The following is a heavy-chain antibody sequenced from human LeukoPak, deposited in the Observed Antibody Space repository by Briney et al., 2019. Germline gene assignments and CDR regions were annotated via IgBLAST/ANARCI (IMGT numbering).Heavy chain of an antibody. J-gene: IGHJ4*02. CDR1: GFTFSSYG. V-gene: IGHV3-30*02. D-gene: IGHD5-18*01. CDR2: IRHDGSNK. CDR3: AKDGGVQLWFSY. Sequence: TGGSLRLSCAASGFTFSSYGMHWVRQAPGKGLEWVAFIRHDGSNKYYADSVKGRFTISRDNSKNTLYLQMNSLRAEDTAVYYCAKDGGVQLWFSYWGQGTLVTVSS.